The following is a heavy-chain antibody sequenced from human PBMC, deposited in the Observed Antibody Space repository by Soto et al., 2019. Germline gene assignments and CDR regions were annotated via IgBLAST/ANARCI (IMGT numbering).Heavy chain of an antibody. V-gene: IGHV3-48*02. CDR2: ISSSSSTI. CDR3: ARDLQWDYCDY. Sequence: EVQLVQSGGGLVQPGGSLRLSCAASGFTFSSYSMSWVRQARGKGLEWVSYISSSSSTIYYADSVKGRFTISRDNAKNSLSLQMNSLSDEDAAVYYCARDLQWDYCDYWGQGTLVTVS. CDR1: GFTFSSYS. J-gene: IGHJ4*02. D-gene: IGHD1-26*01.